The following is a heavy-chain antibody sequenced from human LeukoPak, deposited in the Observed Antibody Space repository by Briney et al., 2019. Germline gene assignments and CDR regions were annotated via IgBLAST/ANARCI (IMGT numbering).Heavy chain of an antibody. CDR1: GYTFTSYD. V-gene: IGHV1-8*01. Sequence: ASVKVSCKASGYTFTSYDINWVRQATGQGLEWMGWMNPNSGNTGYAQKFQGRVTMTWNTSISTAYMELSSLRSEDTAAYYCARGYCSSTSCYFYWFDPWGQGTLVTVSS. CDR2: MNPNSGNT. J-gene: IGHJ5*02. D-gene: IGHD2-2*01. CDR3: ARGYCSSTSCYFYWFDP.